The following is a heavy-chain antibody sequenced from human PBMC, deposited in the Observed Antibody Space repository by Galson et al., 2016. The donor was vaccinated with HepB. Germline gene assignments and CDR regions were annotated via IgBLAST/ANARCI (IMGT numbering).Heavy chain of an antibody. Sequence: SVKVSCKASGDTFTGYYIHWVRQAPGQGLEWMAWLSANSGATNYAQKFQGWVTMTRDTSISTAYMELTSLTSDATAIYYCATSTGYRSGRGAFDIWGQGTMVTVSS. D-gene: IGHD6-25*01. J-gene: IGHJ3*02. CDR3: ATSTGYRSGRGAFDI. CDR1: GDTFTGYY. CDR2: LSANSGAT. V-gene: IGHV1-2*04.